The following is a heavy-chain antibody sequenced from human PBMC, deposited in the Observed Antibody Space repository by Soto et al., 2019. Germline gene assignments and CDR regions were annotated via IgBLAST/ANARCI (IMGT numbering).Heavy chain of an antibody. V-gene: IGHV5-51*01. D-gene: IGHD6-13*01. CDR2: IYAGDSNS. J-gene: IGHJ4*02. CDR1: GYNFNTYW. CDR3: ASQYSGSWTGGFDY. Sequence: PGESLKISCKASGYNFNTYWIGWVRQMPGKGLEWMGIIYAGDSNSRYSPSFQGQVTISVDKSISTAYLQWSSLKASDTALYYCASQYSGSWTGGFDYWGQGTLVTVSS.